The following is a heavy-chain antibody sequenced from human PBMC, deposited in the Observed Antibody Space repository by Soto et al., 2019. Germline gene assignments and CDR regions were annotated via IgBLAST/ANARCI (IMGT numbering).Heavy chain of an antibody. J-gene: IGHJ4*02. CDR2: ISYDGSNK. CDR3: AKIPVDYYDSSGYYDY. CDR1: GFTFSSYG. Sequence: GGSLRLCCAASGFTFSSYGMHWVRQAPGKGLEWVAVISYDGSNKYYADSVKGRFTISRDNSKNTLYLQMNSLRAEDTAVYYCAKIPVDYYDSSGYYDYWGQGTLVTVSS. V-gene: IGHV3-30*18. D-gene: IGHD3-22*01.